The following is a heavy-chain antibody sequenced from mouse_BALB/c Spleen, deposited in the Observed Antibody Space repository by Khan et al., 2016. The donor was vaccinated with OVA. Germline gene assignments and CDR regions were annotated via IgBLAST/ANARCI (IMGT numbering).Heavy chain of an antibody. J-gene: IGHJ3*01. CDR2: INPSNGGT. Sequence: QVQLQQSGAELVKPGASVRLSCKASVYTFSSYYMYWVKQRPGQGLEWIGGINPSNGGTYFNEKFKTKATLTVDKSSSTAYMQLSSLPSDDSGVFYCTRSGYANPFAYWGHGPLVADSA. CDR1: VYTFSSYY. CDR3: TRSGYANPFAY. D-gene: IGHD2-2*01. V-gene: IGHV1S81*02.